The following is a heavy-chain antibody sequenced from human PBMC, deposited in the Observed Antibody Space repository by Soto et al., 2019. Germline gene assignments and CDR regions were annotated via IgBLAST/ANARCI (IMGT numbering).Heavy chain of an antibody. V-gene: IGHV3-48*03. Sequence: EVQLVESGGGLVQPGGSLRLSCAASGFTFSSYEMNWVRQAPGKGLEWVSYISSSGSTIYYADSVKGRFTISRDNAKNSLYLQMNSLRAEDTAVYYCASGGYYDSSGYPDWGQGTLVTVSS. CDR2: ISSSGSTI. CDR1: GFTFSSYE. CDR3: ASGGYYDSSGYPD. J-gene: IGHJ4*02. D-gene: IGHD3-22*01.